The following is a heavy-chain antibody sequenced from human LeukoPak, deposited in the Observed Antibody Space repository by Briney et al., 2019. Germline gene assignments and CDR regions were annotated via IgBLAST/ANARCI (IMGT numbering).Heavy chain of an antibody. CDR1: GFTFSSYS. J-gene: IGHJ4*02. CDR2: ISSSSSTI. CDR3: ATVGYSSWYTFDY. D-gene: IGHD6-13*01. V-gene: IGHV3-48*01. Sequence: GGSLRLSCAASGFTFSSYSMNWVRQAAGKGLEWVSYISSSSSTIYYADSVKGRFTISRDNAKNSLYLQMNSLRAEDTAVYYCATVGYSSWYTFDYWGQGTLVTVSS.